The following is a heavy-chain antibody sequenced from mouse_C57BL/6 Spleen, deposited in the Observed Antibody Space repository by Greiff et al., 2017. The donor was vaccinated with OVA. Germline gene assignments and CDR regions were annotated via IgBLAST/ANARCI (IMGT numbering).Heavy chain of an antibody. Sequence: VKLVESGAELVRPGASVKLSCKASGYTFTDYYINWVKQRPGQGLEWIARIYPGSGNTYYNEKFKGKATLTAEKSSSTAYMQLSSLTSEDSAVYFCARYNYDYYFDYWGQGTTLTVSS. CDR3: ARYNYDYYFDY. CDR1: GYTFTDYY. J-gene: IGHJ2*01. CDR2: IYPGSGNT. D-gene: IGHD2-4*01. V-gene: IGHV1-76*01.